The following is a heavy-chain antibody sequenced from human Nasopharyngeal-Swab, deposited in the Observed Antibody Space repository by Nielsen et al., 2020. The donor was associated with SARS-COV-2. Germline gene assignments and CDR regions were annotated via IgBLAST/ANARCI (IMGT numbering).Heavy chain of an antibody. D-gene: IGHD5-18*01. V-gene: IGHV5-51*01. J-gene: IGHJ4*02. Sequence: GGSLRLSCKGSGYSFTSYWIGWGRQMPGKGLEWMGIIYPGDSDTRYSPSFQGQVTISADKSISTAYLQWSSLKASDTAMDYCARSGYSYGFPDYWGQGTLVTVSS. CDR3: ARSGYSYGFPDY. CDR2: IYPGDSDT. CDR1: GYSFTSYW.